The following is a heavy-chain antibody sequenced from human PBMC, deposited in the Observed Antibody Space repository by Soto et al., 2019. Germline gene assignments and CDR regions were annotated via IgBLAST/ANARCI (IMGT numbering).Heavy chain of an antibody. CDR2: IKMKSEGATR. D-gene: IGHD4-17*01. J-gene: IGHJ6*02. V-gene: IGHV3-15*07. CDR3: TTLGSHYDLHKCEV. CDR1: GFTFSNAW. Sequence: EVKLVESGGGLVTPGGSLRLSCAASGFTFSNAWMNWVRQAPGKGLEWVGLIKMKSEGATRHYAAPVNGRFTISRDDSKSTLYLQRGSLKTEDTAVYYCTTLGSHYDLHKCEVWGQGTTVTVSS.